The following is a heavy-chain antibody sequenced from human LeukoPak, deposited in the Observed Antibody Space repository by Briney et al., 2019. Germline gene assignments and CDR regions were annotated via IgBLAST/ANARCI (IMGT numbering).Heavy chain of an antibody. Sequence: SVKVSDKASGGTFSSYAISWVRQAPGQGLEWMGGIIPIFGTANYAQKFQGRVTITADESTSTAYMELSSLRSEDTAVYYCARDRSGEGNWFDPWGQGTLVTVSS. D-gene: IGHD6-25*01. CDR3: ARDRSGEGNWFDP. J-gene: IGHJ5*02. CDR2: IIPIFGTA. CDR1: GGTFSSYA. V-gene: IGHV1-69*01.